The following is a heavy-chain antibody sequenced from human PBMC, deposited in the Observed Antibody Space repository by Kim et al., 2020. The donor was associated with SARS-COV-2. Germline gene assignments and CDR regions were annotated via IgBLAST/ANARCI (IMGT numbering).Heavy chain of an antibody. D-gene: IGHD6-6*01. V-gene: IGHV3-74*01. CDR1: GFTFSSYW. CDR2: INSTGTTT. Sequence: GGSLRLSCAASGFTFSSYWMNWVRQAPGKGLVWVSPINSTGTTTNYADSVKGRFTISRDNAKNTLSLQMSSLRDNDTAVYYCARGGVSVSRLSPWC. CDR3: ARGGVSVSRLSP. J-gene: IGHJ5*02.